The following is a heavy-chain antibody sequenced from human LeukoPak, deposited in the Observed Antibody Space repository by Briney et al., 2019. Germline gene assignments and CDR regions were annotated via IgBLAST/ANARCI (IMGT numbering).Heavy chain of an antibody. V-gene: IGHV3-7*01. D-gene: IGHD3-3*01. CDR2: IKHDGSEK. J-gene: IGHJ4*02. Sequence: PGGSLRLSCAASGFTGSNNYMSWVRQAPGKGLEWVASIKHDGSEKYYVDSVRGRFTISRDNTMNSLYLQMSSLRAEDTAVYYCATDRGWRTSGYYLYYFEYWGQGTLVTYSS. CDR1: GFTGSNNY. CDR3: ATDRGWRTSGYYLYYFEY.